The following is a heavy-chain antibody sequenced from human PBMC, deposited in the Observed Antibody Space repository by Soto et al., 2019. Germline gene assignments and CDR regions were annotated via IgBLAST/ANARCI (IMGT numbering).Heavy chain of an antibody. V-gene: IGHV3-23*04. D-gene: IGHD2-2*01. J-gene: IGHJ6*02. CDR3: AKDRGTSIDVHRYFHYYGMDV. CDR2: ISGSGGTT. Sequence: EERLVESGGGLVQPGESLELSCVASGFTFSESTIYWVRQASGKGLEWVASISGSGGTTNYADSVKGRFTISRDNSKNTAYLQMNSLRAEDTAVYYCAKDRGTSIDVHRYFHYYGMDVWGQGTTVTVSS. CDR1: GFTFSEST.